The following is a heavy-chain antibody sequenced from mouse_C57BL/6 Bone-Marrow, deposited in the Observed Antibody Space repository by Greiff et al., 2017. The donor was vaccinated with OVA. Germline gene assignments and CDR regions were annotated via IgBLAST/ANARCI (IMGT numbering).Heavy chain of an antibody. CDR1: GYTFTDYE. D-gene: IGHD2-5*01. V-gene: IGHV1-15*01. J-gene: IGHJ4*01. Sequence: QVQLQQSGAELVRPGASVTLSCKASGYTFTDYEMHWVKQTPVHGLEWIGAIDPETGGTAYNQKFKGTAILTADKSSSTAYMELRSLTSEDSAVDYCTRCYSNYYAMDYWGQGTAVTVSS. CDR2: IDPETGGT. CDR3: TRCYSNYYAMDY.